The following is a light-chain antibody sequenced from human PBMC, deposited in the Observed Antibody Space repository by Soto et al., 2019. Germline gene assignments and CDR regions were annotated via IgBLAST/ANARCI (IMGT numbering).Light chain of an antibody. CDR3: QQYNSYSWT. V-gene: IGKV1-5*03. J-gene: IGKJ1*01. CDR2: KAS. Sequence: IKMTPSPSTLSASVGDRVTITCRASQSISSWLAWYQQKPGKAPKLLIYKASSLESGVPSRFSGSGSGTEFTLTISSLQPDDFATYYCQQYNSYSWTFGQGTKVDIK. CDR1: QSISSW.